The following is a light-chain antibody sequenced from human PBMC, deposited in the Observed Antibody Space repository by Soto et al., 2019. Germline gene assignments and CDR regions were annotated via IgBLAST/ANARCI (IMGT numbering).Light chain of an antibody. CDR3: QQSYSTPWT. J-gene: IGKJ1*01. CDR1: QSISSY. Sequence: DIQMSQSPLSVSASVGDRVTITCRASQSISSYLNWYQQKPGKAPKLLIYAASSLQSGVPSRFSGSGSGTDFTLTISSLQPEDFATYYCQQSYSTPWTFGQGTKVDIK. CDR2: AAS. V-gene: IGKV1-39*01.